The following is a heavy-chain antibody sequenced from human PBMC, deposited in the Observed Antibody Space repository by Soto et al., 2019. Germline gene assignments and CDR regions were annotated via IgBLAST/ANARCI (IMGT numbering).Heavy chain of an antibody. V-gene: IGHV4-61*01. D-gene: IGHD1-26*01. CDR3: AREGPRIVPD. CDR1: GGSVSSGYYF. CDR2: IYHTGST. Sequence: QVQLQESGPGLLKPSETLSLTCTVSGGSVSSGYYFWSWIRQPPGEGLEWIGYIYHTGSTSYNPSLKSRVTMSLDTAKNQFSLRLKSLTAADTAVYYRAREGPRIVPDWGQGVLVTVSS. J-gene: IGHJ4*02.